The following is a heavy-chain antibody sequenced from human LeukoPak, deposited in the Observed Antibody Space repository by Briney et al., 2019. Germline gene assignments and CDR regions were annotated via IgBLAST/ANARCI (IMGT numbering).Heavy chain of an antibody. CDR3: TLPYSSSWYVFY. CDR1: GFTVTSNY. J-gene: IGHJ4*02. V-gene: IGHV3-53*01. D-gene: IGHD6-13*01. Sequence: PGGSLRLSCAASGFTVTSNYMSWVRQAPGKGLEWISVIYSGGSTYYAGSVKGRFTISRDNSKNTLYLQMNSLRAEDTAAYYCTLPYSSSWYVFYWGQGTLVTVSS. CDR2: IYSGGST.